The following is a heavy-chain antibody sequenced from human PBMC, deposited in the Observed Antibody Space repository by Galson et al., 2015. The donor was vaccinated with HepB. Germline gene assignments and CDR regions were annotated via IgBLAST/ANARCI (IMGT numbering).Heavy chain of an antibody. D-gene: IGHD1-1*01. V-gene: IGHV3-30*14. CDR3: AREERRGASYYLDS. CDR2: ISYDESKK. Sequence: SLRLSCAASGFMFDTYAMHWVRQAPGKGLEWVAIISYDESKKYYADSVKGRFTISRDNSKNTLFLHMKNLRLDDTAVYYCAREERRGASYYLDSWGQGTLVTVSA. CDR1: GFMFDTYA. J-gene: IGHJ4*02.